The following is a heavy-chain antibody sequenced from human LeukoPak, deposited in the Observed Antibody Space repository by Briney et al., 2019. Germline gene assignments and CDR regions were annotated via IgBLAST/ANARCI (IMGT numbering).Heavy chain of an antibody. CDR2: IRYDGSNK. Sequence: GGSLRLSCAASGFTISSYGMHWVRQAPGKGLEWVAFIRYDGSNKYYVDSVKGRFTISRDNSKNTLYLQMNSLRLEDTAVYYCAKDHSSWRRSPTDRPWDDYWGQGSLVTVSS. CDR3: AKDHSSWRRSPTDRPWDDY. D-gene: IGHD2/OR15-2a*01. J-gene: IGHJ4*02. CDR1: GFTISSYG. V-gene: IGHV3-30*02.